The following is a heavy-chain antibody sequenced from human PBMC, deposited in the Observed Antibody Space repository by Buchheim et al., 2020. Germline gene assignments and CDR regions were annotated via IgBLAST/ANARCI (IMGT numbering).Heavy chain of an antibody. Sequence: QVQLVQSGAEVKKPGASVKVSCKASGYTFTGYYMHWVRQAPGQGLEWMGWINPNSGGTNYAQKFQGWVTMTRDTSISTAYMELSRLRSDDTAVYYCARGGGIVVVPAAMDYYYGMDVWGQGTT. CDR3: ARGGGIVVVPAAMDYYYGMDV. D-gene: IGHD2-2*01. CDR2: INPNSGGT. CDR1: GYTFTGYY. V-gene: IGHV1-2*04. J-gene: IGHJ6*02.